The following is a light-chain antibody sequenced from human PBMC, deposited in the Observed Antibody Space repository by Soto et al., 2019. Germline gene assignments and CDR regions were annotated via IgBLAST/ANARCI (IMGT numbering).Light chain of an antibody. CDR2: GAS. V-gene: IGKV3-20*01. Sequence: EIVLTQSPGTLSLSPGERATLSCRASQSVSSSYLAWYQQKPGQAPRLLIYGASSRATGIPDRFSGSGSGTDFTLTISRLEPEDFAVYYCQQYDSSPITSGQGTRLEIK. CDR1: QSVSSSY. CDR3: QQYDSSPIT. J-gene: IGKJ5*01.